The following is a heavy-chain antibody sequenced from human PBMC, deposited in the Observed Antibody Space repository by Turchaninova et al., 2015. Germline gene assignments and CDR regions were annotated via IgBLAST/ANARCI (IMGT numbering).Heavy chain of an antibody. CDR2: SYASGST. Sequence: QVQLQESGPGLVKPSEALSLPCTVAGRSTNSSYWSWIRQPAGKGVEWIGRSYASGSTNYSPSLKSRVTMSVDKSKKQFYLKLSSGTAADTAVYYCARVVVVAAPDGVNYYYFMDVWGKGTTVTVSS. CDR3: ARVVVVAAPDGVNYYYFMDV. V-gene: IGHV4-4*07. D-gene: IGHD2-15*01. J-gene: IGHJ6*03. CDR1: GRSTNSSY.